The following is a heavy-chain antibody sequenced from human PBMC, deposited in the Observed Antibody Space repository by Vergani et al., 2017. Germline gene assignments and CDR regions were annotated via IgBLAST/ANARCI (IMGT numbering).Heavy chain of an antibody. Sequence: QMQLVESGGGVIQPGGSLRLSCAASGFTFSSDGMQWVRQAPGKGLEWVALIDFKGNDAYYTGSVRGRFIISRDNSKNTLYLQMNSLRVEDTALYYCAKQYVGTSDCWGQGTLVTVSS. J-gene: IGHJ4*02. D-gene: IGHD1-26*01. CDR3: AKQYVGTSDC. CDR1: GFTFSSDG. V-gene: IGHV3-30*02. CDR2: IDFKGNDA.